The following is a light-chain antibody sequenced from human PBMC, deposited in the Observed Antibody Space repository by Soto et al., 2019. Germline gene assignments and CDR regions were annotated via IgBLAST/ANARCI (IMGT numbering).Light chain of an antibody. Sequence: QSALTQPPSASGSPGQSVTISCTGTSSDIGGYNYVSWYQQHPGKAPKLVIFEVNKRPSGVPDRFSGSKSGNAASLTVSGLQADDEADYYCSSFASSNNWVFGGGTKLTVL. J-gene: IGLJ3*02. CDR3: SSFASSNNWV. CDR1: SSDIGGYNY. V-gene: IGLV2-8*01. CDR2: EVN.